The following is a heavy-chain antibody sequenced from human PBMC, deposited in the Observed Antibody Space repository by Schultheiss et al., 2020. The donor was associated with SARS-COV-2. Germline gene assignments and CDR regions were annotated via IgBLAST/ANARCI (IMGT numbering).Heavy chain of an antibody. D-gene: IGHD3-10*01. CDR3: ARDRRIRGYSPHFDY. CDR1: GFTFSSYG. V-gene: IGHV3-33*01. J-gene: IGHJ4*02. Sequence: GGSLRLSCAASGFTFSSYGMHWVRQAPGKGLEWVAVIWYDGSNKYYADSVRGRFAISRDNSKNTLSLQMNSLRGEDTAVYYCARDRRIRGYSPHFDYWGQGTLVTVSS. CDR2: IWYDGSNK.